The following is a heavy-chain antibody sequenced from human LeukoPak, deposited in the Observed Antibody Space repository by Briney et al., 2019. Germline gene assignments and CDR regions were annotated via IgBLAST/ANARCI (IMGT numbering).Heavy chain of an antibody. CDR2: INHSGST. Sequence: PSETLSLTCTVSGGSISSYYWSWIRQPPGKGLEWIGEINHSGSTNYNPSLKSRVTISVDTSKNQFSLKLSSVTAADTAVYYCARTFDYYGSGSYYSLAYWGQGTLVTVSS. CDR3: ARTFDYYGSGSYYSLAY. V-gene: IGHV4-34*01. J-gene: IGHJ4*02. CDR1: GGSISSYY. D-gene: IGHD3-10*01.